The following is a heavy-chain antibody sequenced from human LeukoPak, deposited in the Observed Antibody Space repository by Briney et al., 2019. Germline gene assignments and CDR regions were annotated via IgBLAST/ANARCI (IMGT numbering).Heavy chain of an antibody. CDR1: GYTFSSYG. CDR3: ARDIVVVPAANYYYYGMDV. J-gene: IGHJ6*04. D-gene: IGHD2-2*01. Sequence: ASVKVSCKASGYTFSSYGISWVRQAPGRGLEWMGWISAYNGNTNYAQKLQGRVTMTTDTSTSTAYMELRSLRSDDTAVYYCARDIVVVPAANYYYYGMDVWGKGTTVTVSS. CDR2: ISAYNGNT. V-gene: IGHV1-18*04.